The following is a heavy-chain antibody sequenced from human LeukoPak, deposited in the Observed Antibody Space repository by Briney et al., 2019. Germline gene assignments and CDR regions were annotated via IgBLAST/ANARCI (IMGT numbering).Heavy chain of an antibody. V-gene: IGHV4-59*01. D-gene: IGHD6-6*01. CDR3: ARRHVEYSSSSDPYYFDY. CDR1: GGSISSYY. J-gene: IGHJ4*02. Sequence: PSETLSLTCTVSGGSISSYYWSWIRQPPGKGLEWIGSIYYSGSTYYNPSLKSRVTISVDTSKNQFSLKLSSVTAADTAVYYCARRHVEYSSSSDPYYFDYWGQGTLVTVSS. CDR2: IYYSGST.